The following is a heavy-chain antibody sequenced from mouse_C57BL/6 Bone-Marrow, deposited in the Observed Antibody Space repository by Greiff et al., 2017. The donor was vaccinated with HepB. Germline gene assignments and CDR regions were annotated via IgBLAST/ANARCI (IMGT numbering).Heavy chain of an antibody. J-gene: IGHJ2*01. CDR1: GYAFSSSW. CDR3: AREGDWAFDY. CDR2: IYPGDGDT. Sequence: VQLQQSGPELVKPGASVKISCKASGYAFSSSWMNWVKQRPGKGLEWIGRIYPGDGDTNYNGKFKGKATLTADKSSSTAYMQLSSLTSEDSAVYFCAREGDWAFDYWGQGTTLTVSS. V-gene: IGHV1-82*01. D-gene: IGHD4-1*01.